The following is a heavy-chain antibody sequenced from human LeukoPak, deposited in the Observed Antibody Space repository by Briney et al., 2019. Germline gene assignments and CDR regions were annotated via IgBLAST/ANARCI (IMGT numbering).Heavy chain of an antibody. V-gene: IGHV4-59*01. Sequence: SETPSLTCTVSGGSISSYYWSWIRQPPGKGLEWIGYIYYSGSTNYNPSLKSRVTISVDTSKNQFSLKLSSVTAADTAVYYCARENRRGYFDYWGQGTLVTVSS. CDR3: ARENRRGYFDY. D-gene: IGHD3-10*01. J-gene: IGHJ4*02. CDR1: GGSISSYY. CDR2: IYYSGST.